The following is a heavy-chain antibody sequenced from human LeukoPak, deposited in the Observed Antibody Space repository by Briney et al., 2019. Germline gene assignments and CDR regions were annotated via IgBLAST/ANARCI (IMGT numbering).Heavy chain of an antibody. D-gene: IGHD7-27*01. V-gene: IGHV3-74*01. CDR1: GFTFSSYW. Sequence: PGGSLRLSCAASGFTFSSYWMHWVRQAPGKGLVWVSRINSDGSSTSYADSVKGRFTISRDNSKNTLYLQMNSLRAEDTAVYYCANDQTRGTGVDYWGQGTLVTVSS. J-gene: IGHJ4*02. CDR3: ANDQTRGTGVDY. CDR2: INSDGSST.